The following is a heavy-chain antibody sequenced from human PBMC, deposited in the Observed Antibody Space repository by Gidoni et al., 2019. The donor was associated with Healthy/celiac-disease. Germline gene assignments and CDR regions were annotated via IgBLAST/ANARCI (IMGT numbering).Heavy chain of an antibody. D-gene: IGHD3-22*01. CDR2: INPSGGST. CDR3: ARGGPYYYDRVSV. J-gene: IGHJ4*02. CDR1: GYTFTSYS. Sequence: QVQLVQSGAEVKKPGASVKVSCKASGYTFTSYSMTWVRQAPGQGLEWKGIINPSGGSTSYAKKFQGRVTMTRDTSTSTVYMELSSLRSEDTAVYYCARGGPYYYDRVSVWGQGTLVTVSS. V-gene: IGHV1-46*03.